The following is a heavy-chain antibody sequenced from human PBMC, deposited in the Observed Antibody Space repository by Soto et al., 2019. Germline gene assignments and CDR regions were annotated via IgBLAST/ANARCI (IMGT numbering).Heavy chain of an antibody. Sequence: SETLSLTCTVSGGSVSSGGYSWNWIRQPPGKGLGWIGYVYYSENTKYNPSLESRVTISVDTSKDQISLKLSSVTAADTAVYYCARVGLGYSNSWGFDSWGQGILVTVSS. D-gene: IGHD6-6*01. CDR1: GGSVSSGGYS. V-gene: IGHV4-61*08. CDR3: ARVGLGYSNSWGFDS. J-gene: IGHJ4*02. CDR2: VYYSENT.